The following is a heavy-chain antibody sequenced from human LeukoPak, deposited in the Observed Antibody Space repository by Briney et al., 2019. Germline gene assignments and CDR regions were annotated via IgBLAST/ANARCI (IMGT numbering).Heavy chain of an antibody. CDR2: IYYSGST. D-gene: IGHD3-10*01. Sequence: SETLSLTCTVSGGSISNYYWSWLRQPPGKGLAWIGYIYYSGSTNYNPSLKSRVTISVDTSSNQFSLKLSSVTAADTAVYYCARRAYGSGSFNRYHFDYWGQGTLVAVSS. CDR3: ARRAYGSGSFNRYHFDY. CDR1: GGSISNYY. J-gene: IGHJ4*02. V-gene: IGHV4-59*08.